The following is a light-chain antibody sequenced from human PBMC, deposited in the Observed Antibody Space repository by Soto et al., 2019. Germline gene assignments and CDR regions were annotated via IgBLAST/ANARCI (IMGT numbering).Light chain of an antibody. CDR2: DAS. CDR3: QQRSKWWT. Sequence: IVLTQSPATLSLSPGERATLSCRASQSVSSYLAWYQQKPGQAPRLLIYDASNRATGIPARFSGSGSGTDLTLTISSLEPEDFAVYYCQQRSKWWTFGQGTKVEVK. V-gene: IGKV3-11*01. CDR1: QSVSSY. J-gene: IGKJ1*01.